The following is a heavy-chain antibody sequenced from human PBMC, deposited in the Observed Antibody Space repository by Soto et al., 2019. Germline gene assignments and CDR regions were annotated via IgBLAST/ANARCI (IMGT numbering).Heavy chain of an antibody. V-gene: IGHV5-51*01. D-gene: IGHD1-26*01. CDR2: IYPDDSDT. CDR3: VRVVASGSYRLHKRLDR. J-gene: IGHJ5*02. Sequence: VESLQISCKASGYSFTNYWIVWVRQVPGKGLEWMGIIYPDDSDTRYSPSFQGQVTISADKSISTAYLQWSSLRASDTAMYYCVRVVASGSYRLHKRLDRWSQGTSVTVSS. CDR1: GYSFTNYW.